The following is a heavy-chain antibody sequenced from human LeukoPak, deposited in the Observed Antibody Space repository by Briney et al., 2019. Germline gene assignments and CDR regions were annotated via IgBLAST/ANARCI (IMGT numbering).Heavy chain of an antibody. CDR2: IYSSANI. Sequence: SETLSLTCTVSGDSMRDDYWGWIRQPAGRGLEWIGRIYSSANIDYNPSLESRVTLSIDTSKNQFSLKLSSVTAADTAVYYCARVTGDVVGPSYYYYLDVWGKGTTVTISS. J-gene: IGHJ6*03. D-gene: IGHD2-15*01. V-gene: IGHV4-4*07. CDR1: GDSMRDDY. CDR3: ARVTGDVVGPSYYYYLDV.